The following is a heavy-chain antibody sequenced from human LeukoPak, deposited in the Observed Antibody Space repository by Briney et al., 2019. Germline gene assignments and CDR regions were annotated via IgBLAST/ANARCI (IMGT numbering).Heavy chain of an antibody. Sequence: SETLSLTCTVSGGSISSSSYYWGWIRQPPGKGLEWIGSIYYSGSTYYNPSLKSRVTISVDTSKNQFSLKLSSVTAADTAVYCCANLGHIVVVPAAMKYYYYGMDVWGQGTTVTVSS. J-gene: IGHJ6*02. V-gene: IGHV4-39*01. CDR2: IYYSGST. CDR3: ANLGHIVVVPAAMKYYYYGMDV. CDR1: GGSISSSSYY. D-gene: IGHD2-2*01.